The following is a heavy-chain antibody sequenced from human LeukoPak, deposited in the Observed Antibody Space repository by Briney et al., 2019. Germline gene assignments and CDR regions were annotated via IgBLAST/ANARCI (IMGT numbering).Heavy chain of an antibody. CDR1: GDSVSSNSAA. CDR2: TYYRSKWYN. CDR3: ARDQYYYDSSGSGLDYFDY. V-gene: IGHV6-1*01. Sequence: SQTLSLTCAISGDSVSSNSAAWNWIRQSPSRGLEWLGRTYYRSKWYNDYAVSVKSRITINPDTSKNQFSLQLNSVTPEDTAVYYCARDQYYYDSSGSGLDYFDYWGQGTLVTVSS. J-gene: IGHJ4*02. D-gene: IGHD3-22*01.